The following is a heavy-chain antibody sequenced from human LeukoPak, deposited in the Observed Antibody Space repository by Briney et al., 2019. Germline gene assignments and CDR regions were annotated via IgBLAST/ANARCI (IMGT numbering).Heavy chain of an antibody. CDR3: ASAPNYYVSSGSDH. V-gene: IGHV4-34*01. Sequence: SETLSLTCAVYGGSFSGYYWSWIRQPPGKGLEWIGEINHSGSTNYNPSLKSRVTISVDTSRNQFSLRLNSVTAADTAVYYCASAPNYYVSSGSDHWGQGILVTVSS. CDR2: INHSGST. CDR1: GGSFSGYY. J-gene: IGHJ4*02. D-gene: IGHD3-22*01.